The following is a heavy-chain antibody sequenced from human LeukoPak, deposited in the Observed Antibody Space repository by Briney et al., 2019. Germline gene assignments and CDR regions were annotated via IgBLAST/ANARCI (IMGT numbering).Heavy chain of an antibody. CDR1: GFIFSDYA. CDR3: ARSVPDYTRFDF. J-gene: IGHJ4*02. Sequence: GGSLRLSCVASGFIFSDYAMNWVRQAPGKGLEWVSTFKTNYNQVYYAESVRGRFTISTDNSKNTAYLQMNSLRVEDTALYYCARSVPDYTRFDFWGQGALVTVSS. CDR2: FKTNYNQV. V-gene: IGHV3-23*05. D-gene: IGHD4-11*01.